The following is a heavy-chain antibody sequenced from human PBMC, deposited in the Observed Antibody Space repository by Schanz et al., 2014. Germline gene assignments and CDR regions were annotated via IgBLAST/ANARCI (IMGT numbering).Heavy chain of an antibody. Sequence: VQVVESGGGLVQPGGSLRLSCAASGFTFSTCAMHWVRQAPGKGLEWVAVISYEGNDKYYGDSVKGRFTISRDSPKNRLYLQMNSLRPEDSGVYYCARGVARERYSDWLELDYWGQGTLVTVSS. V-gene: IGHV3-30*04. D-gene: IGHD3-9*01. CDR1: GFTFSTCA. J-gene: IGHJ4*02. CDR3: ARGVARERYSDWLELDY. CDR2: ISYEGNDK.